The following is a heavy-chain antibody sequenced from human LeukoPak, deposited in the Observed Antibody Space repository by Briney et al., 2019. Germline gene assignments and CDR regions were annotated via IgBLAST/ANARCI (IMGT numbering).Heavy chain of an antibody. CDR1: GYTLTELS. Sequence: ASVKVSCKVSGYTLTELSMHWVRQAPGKGLEWMGGFDPEDGGTIYAQKFQGRVTMTEDTSTGTAYMELSSLRSEDTAVYYCATSIVATITLDYWGQGTLVTVSS. J-gene: IGHJ4*02. CDR3: ATSIVATITLDY. V-gene: IGHV1-24*01. CDR2: FDPEDGGT. D-gene: IGHD5-12*01.